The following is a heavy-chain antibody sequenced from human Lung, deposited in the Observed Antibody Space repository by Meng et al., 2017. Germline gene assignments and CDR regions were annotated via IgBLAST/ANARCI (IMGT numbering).Heavy chain of an antibody. V-gene: IGHV3-15*01. CDR2: IKSNSDGGTT. CDR3: ATGAAAADH. CDR1: GFSFTDAW. J-gene: IGHJ4*02. D-gene: IGHD6-13*01. Sequence: EGPRVGSGGGLVKPGGSLRLSCVASGFSFTDAWMSWVRQAPGKGLEWVGRIKSNSDGGTTDYAAPVKGRFTISRDDSKNTLYLQMNSLMTEDTAVYFCATGAAAADHWGQGTLVTVSS.